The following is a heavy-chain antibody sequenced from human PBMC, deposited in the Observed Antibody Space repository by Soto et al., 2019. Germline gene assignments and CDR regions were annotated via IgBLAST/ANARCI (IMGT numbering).Heavy chain of an antibody. V-gene: IGHV3-9*01. J-gene: IGHJ3*02. Sequence: EVQLVESGGGLVQPGRSLRLSCAASGFTFDDYAMHWVRQAPGKGLEWVSGISWNSGSIGYADSVKGRFTISRDNAKNSLYLQMTSLRAEDTALYYCAKGTYSSGGGGAFDIWGQGTMVTVSS. CDR1: GFTFDDYA. D-gene: IGHD6-19*01. CDR2: ISWNSGSI. CDR3: AKGTYSSGGGGAFDI.